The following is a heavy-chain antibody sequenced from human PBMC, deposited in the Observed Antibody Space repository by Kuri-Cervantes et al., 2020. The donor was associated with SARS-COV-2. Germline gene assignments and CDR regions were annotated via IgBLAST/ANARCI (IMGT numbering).Heavy chain of an antibody. CDR3: ARGASYGDFDY. Sequence: SETLSLTCTVSGGPISSYYWSWIRQPPGKGLEWIGYIYYSGSTNYNPSLKSRVTISVDTSKNQFSLKLSPVTAADTAVYYCARGASYGDFDYWGKGTLVTVSS. J-gene: IGHJ4*02. D-gene: IGHD4-17*01. CDR2: IYYSGST. CDR1: GGPISSYY. V-gene: IGHV4-59*01.